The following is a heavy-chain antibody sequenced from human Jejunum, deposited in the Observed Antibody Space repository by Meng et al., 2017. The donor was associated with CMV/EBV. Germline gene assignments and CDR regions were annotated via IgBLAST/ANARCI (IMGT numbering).Heavy chain of an antibody. CDR2: IYYIGRP. J-gene: IGHJ5*02. D-gene: IGHD3-16*01. CDR1: SSGYY. Sequence: SSGYYWGWIRQTPGKGLAGKGLEWIGSIYYIGRPNYNPSLESRVTISIDTSKNQFSLRLTSVTAADTAVYYCARNLYSYGSNWFDPWGQGTLVTVSS. CDR3: ARNLYSYGSNWFDP. V-gene: IGHV4-39*01.